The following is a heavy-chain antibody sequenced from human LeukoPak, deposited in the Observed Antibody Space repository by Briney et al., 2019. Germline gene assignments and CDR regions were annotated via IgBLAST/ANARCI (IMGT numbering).Heavy chain of an antibody. CDR1: GYTFTGYY. V-gene: IGHV1-2*06. Sequence: ASVKVSCKASGYTFTGYYIHWLRQAPGQGLESMGRINPNSCGTNYAQKFQGRVTMTRDTSISTAYMELSRLKSDDTAVYYCARVGVDLWFDPWGQGTLVTVSS. J-gene: IGHJ5*02. CDR3: ARVGVDLWFDP. CDR2: INPNSCGT. D-gene: IGHD3/OR15-3a*01.